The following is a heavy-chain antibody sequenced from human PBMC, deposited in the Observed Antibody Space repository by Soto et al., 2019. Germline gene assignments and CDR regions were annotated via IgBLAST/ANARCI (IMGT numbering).Heavy chain of an antibody. Sequence: PSETLSLTCTVSGDSINNYYWSWIRQPPGKRLEWIGYIYYTGSPTYNPSLESRVTMSVDTSKNQFYLKMNSVNAADTAVYYCAKYRRTEAEGFTLDYWGRGTMVTVS. V-gene: IGHV4-59*01. CDR1: GDSINNYY. CDR3: AKYRRTEAEGFTLDY. CDR2: IYYTGSP. D-gene: IGHD6-13*01. J-gene: IGHJ4*02.